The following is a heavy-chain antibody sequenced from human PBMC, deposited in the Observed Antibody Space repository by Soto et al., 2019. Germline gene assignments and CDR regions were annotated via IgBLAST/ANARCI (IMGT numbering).Heavy chain of an antibody. J-gene: IGHJ4*02. D-gene: IGHD6-6*01. Sequence: QVQLVQSGAEVKKPGSSVKVSCKASGGSFSSYAISWVRQAPGQGLEWMGGIIPIFGTANYAQKFQGRVTITADESTSTAYMELSSLRSEDTAVYYCAREYSSSGWGVRGVYYFDYWGQGPLVTVSS. CDR3: AREYSSSGWGVRGVYYFDY. CDR1: GGSFSSYA. CDR2: IIPIFGTA. V-gene: IGHV1-69*01.